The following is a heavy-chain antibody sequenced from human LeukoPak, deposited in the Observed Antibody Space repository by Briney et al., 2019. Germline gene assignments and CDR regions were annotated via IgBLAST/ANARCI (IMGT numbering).Heavy chain of an antibody. CDR1: GGSISSYY. CDR2: IYHSGST. Sequence: PSETLSLTCTVSGGSISSYYWSWIRQPPGKGLEWIGYIYHSGSTNYNPSLKSRVTISVDTSKNQFSLKLSSVTAADTAVYYCASVKYYYDSSGYPGWFDPWGQGTLVTVSS. CDR3: ASVKYYYDSSGYPGWFDP. D-gene: IGHD3-22*01. V-gene: IGHV4-59*01. J-gene: IGHJ5*02.